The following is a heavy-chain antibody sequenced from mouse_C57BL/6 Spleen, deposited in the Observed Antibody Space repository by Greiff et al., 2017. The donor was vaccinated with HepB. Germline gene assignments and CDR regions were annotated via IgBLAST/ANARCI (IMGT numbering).Heavy chain of an antibody. CDR3: ARETYSYGSNY. CDR2: IYPGDGDT. J-gene: IGHJ2*01. V-gene: IGHV1-82*01. D-gene: IGHD1-1*01. CDR1: GYAFSSSW. Sequence: QVQLKESGPELVKPGASVKISCKASGYAFSSSWMNWVKQRPGKGLEWIGRIYPGDGDTNYNGKFKGTATLTADRSSSTAYMQLSSLTSEDSAVYFCARETYSYGSNYWGQGTTLTVSS.